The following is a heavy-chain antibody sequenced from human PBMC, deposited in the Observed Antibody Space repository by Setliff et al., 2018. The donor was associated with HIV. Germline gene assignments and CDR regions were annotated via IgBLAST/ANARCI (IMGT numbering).Heavy chain of an antibody. J-gene: IGHJ4*02. CDR3: ARVSSSYYFLGAFDS. CDR1: GGSISNHY. Sequence: KASETLSLTCSVSGGSISNHYWSWIRQPPGKGLEWIGHIHTSGSTNYNPSLKSRVTISIDTSKNQFSLKLRSATATDTALYYCARVSSSYYFLGAFDSWGQGTLVTVSS. V-gene: IGHV4-4*08. D-gene: IGHD6-13*01. CDR2: IHTSGST.